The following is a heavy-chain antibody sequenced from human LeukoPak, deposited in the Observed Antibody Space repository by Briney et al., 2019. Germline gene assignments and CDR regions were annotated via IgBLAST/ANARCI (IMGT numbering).Heavy chain of an antibody. CDR2: VYYSGST. CDR1: GGSIRSGSYN. CDR3: ARGDDYSNSDY. D-gene: IGHD4-11*01. J-gene: IGHJ4*02. V-gene: IGHV4-39*07. Sequence: SETLSLTCTVSGGSIRSGSYNWGLIRQPPGKGLEWIGSVYYSGSTYYNPSLKSRVTISVDRSKNQFSLKLSSVTAADTAVYYCARGDDYSNSDYWGQGTLVTVSS.